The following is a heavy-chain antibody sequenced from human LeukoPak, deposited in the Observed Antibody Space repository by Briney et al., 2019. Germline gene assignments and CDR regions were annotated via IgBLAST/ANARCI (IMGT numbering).Heavy chain of an antibody. CDR2: IYFTGST. Sequence: PSETLSLTCTVSRGSISSLYWSWIRQPPGKGLEWIGNIYFTGSTNYNPSLKSRVTISVDTSKNQFSLKLSSVTAADTAVYYCARGRGYSYGCPLDYWGQGSLVTVSS. V-gene: IGHV4-59*11. D-gene: IGHD5-18*01. J-gene: IGHJ4*02. CDR1: RGSISSLY. CDR3: ARGRGYSYGCPLDY.